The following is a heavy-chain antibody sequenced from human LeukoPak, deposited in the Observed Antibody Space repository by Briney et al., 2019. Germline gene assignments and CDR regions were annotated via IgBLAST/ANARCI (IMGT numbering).Heavy chain of an antibody. D-gene: IGHD3-10*01. CDR1: GGSISGSSHY. V-gene: IGHV4-39*01. J-gene: IGHJ4*02. CDR2: IHYSGIT. Sequence: SETLSLTCVVSGGSISGSSHYWGWVRQPPGKGPEWIGSIHYSGITYYSPSLKSPVTISVDTSKNQFPLKLTSVTAADTAVYYCARHLDYYGSGSYLGLWGQGTQVTVSS. CDR3: ARHLDYYGSGSYLGL.